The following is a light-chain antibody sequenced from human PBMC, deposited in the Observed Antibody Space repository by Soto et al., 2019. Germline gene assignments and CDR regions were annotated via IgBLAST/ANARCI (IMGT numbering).Light chain of an antibody. J-gene: IGKJ2*01. CDR2: GAS. CDR1: QSVSSISY. Sequence: EIVLTQSPGTLSLSPGERATLSCRASQSVSSISYLAWYQQKPGQAPRLLIYGASSRATGIPDRFRGSGSGTDFTLTISRLDPEDFAVYYCHQYGSSPSYTFGQGTKLEIK. CDR3: HQYGSSPSYT. V-gene: IGKV3-20*01.